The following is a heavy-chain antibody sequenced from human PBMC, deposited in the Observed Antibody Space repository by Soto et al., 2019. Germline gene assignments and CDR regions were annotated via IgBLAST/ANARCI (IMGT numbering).Heavy chain of an antibody. Sequence: SETLSLTCTVSGGSISSGDYYWSWIRQPPGKGLEWIGYIYYSGSTYYNPSLKSRVTISVDTSKNQFSLKLSSVTAADTAVYYCAVTTVTTSSYSGMDVWGQGTTVTVSS. CDR1: GGSISSGDYY. V-gene: IGHV4-30-4*01. CDR3: AVTTVTTSSYSGMDV. CDR2: IYYSGST. J-gene: IGHJ6*02. D-gene: IGHD4-17*01.